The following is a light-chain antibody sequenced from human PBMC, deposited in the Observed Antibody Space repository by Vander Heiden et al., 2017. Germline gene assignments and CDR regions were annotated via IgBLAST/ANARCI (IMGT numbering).Light chain of an antibody. CDR2: RGT. J-gene: IGKJ2*01. Sequence: DIQMTQSPTTLSASVGDRVTITCRASQIINNKLAWFQQKPGKAPKLLMYRGTNLQSGVPSRFSGTASGTEFILTISSLQPDDFASFYCQQDDTYPYTFGQGTKLEIK. V-gene: IGKV1-5*03. CDR3: QQDDTYPYT. CDR1: QIINNK.